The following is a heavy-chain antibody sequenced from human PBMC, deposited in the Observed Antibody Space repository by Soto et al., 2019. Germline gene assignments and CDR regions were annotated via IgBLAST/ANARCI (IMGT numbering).Heavy chain of an antibody. D-gene: IGHD3-10*01. CDR2: ISTGTGNT. Sequence: QVQLVQSGAEVKKPGASVKISCEASGYTSTGYVMHWVRQAPGQRPEWMGWISTGTGNTRSSQRFQGRVPFTGDASASTFYMGLSSLTFEDTAVYYCAREGINAGIRPWGDAFDIWGQGTMVTVSS. CDR1: GYTSTGYV. J-gene: IGHJ3*02. V-gene: IGHV1-3*04. CDR3: AREGINAGIRPWGDAFDI.